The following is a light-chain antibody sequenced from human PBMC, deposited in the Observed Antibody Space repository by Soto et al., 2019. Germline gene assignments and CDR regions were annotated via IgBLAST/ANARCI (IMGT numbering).Light chain of an antibody. CDR1: SSDVGGYNY. Sequence: QSVLTQPPSASGSPGQSVTISCTGTSSDVGGYNYVSWYQQYPGKAPKLMIYEVNKRPSGVPDRFSGSKSGNTASLTVSGLQAEDEADYYCSSYAGSNRVFGTGTKLTVL. V-gene: IGLV2-8*01. CDR3: SSYAGSNRV. CDR2: EVN. J-gene: IGLJ1*01.